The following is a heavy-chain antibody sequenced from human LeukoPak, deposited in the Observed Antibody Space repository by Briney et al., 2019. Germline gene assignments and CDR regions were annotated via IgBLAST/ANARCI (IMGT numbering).Heavy chain of an antibody. Sequence: GGSLRLSCAASGFTFSSYGIHWVRQAPGKGLEWVAVISYDGSNKYYADSVKGRFTISRDNAKNSLYLQMNSLRAEDTAVYYCARGWTFDYWGQGTLVTVSS. V-gene: IGHV3-30*03. D-gene: IGHD1-1*01. CDR2: ISYDGSNK. CDR3: ARGWTFDY. J-gene: IGHJ4*02. CDR1: GFTFSSYG.